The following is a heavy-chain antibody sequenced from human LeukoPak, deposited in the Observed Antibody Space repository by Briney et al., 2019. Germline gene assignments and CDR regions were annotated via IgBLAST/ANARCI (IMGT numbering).Heavy chain of an antibody. Sequence: GGSLRLPCAASGFTFSSYWMSWVRQAPGKGLEWVAHTSPDGGEKYYVDSVKGRFIISRDNAKKSLFLQMSSLTADDTAVYYCAKGVLGKRGSASYCWGQGTLVTVSS. CDR3: AKGVLGKRGSASYC. CDR2: TSPDGGEK. J-gene: IGHJ4*02. D-gene: IGHD6-19*01. CDR1: GFTFSSYW. V-gene: IGHV3-7*01.